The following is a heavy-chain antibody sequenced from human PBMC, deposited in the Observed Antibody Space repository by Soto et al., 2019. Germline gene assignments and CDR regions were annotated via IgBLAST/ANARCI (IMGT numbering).Heavy chain of an antibody. CDR2: IIPILGIA. Sequence: QAQLVQSGAEVQKPGSSVKVSCKASGGTFSTYIISWVRQAPGQGLEWMGRIIPILGIANYAQNFQGRVTITADKSTSTVYMELSSLRSEDTAVYYCAREDYYGSGSYYNNDAFAIWCQGTMVTVSS. J-gene: IGHJ3*02. CDR3: AREDYYGSGSYYNNDAFAI. V-gene: IGHV1-69*08. D-gene: IGHD3-10*01. CDR1: GGTFSTYI.